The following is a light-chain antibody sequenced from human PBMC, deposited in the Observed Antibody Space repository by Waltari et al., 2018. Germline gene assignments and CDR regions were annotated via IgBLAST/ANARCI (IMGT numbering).Light chain of an antibody. CDR1: ALPNLF. J-gene: IGLJ2*01. V-gene: IGLV3-25*03. CDR3: QSADSSGTSL. CDR2: KDT. Sequence: SFDLTQPPSVSVPPGQTATTTCPGDALPNLFSLWYQQKPGRAPVLGILKDTGRPSGTPERFSGASSGTAVTLTISGVQAEDEADYYCQSADSSGTSLFGGGTRLTVL.